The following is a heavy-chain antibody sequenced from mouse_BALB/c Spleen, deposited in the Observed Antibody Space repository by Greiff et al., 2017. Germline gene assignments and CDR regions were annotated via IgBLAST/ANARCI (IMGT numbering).Heavy chain of an antibody. Sequence: EVQRVESGAELVKPGASVKLSCTASGFNIKDTYMHWVKQRPEQGLEWIGRIDPANGNTIYDPKFQGKASITADTSSNTAYLQLSSLTSEDTAVYYCARDDNYLDYWGQGTTLTVSS. CDR1: GFNIKDTY. V-gene: IGHV14-3*02. CDR2: IDPANGNT. J-gene: IGHJ2*01. CDR3: ARDDNYLDY.